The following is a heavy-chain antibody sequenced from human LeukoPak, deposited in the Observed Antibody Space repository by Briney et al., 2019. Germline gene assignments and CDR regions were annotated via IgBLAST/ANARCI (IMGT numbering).Heavy chain of an antibody. Sequence: SETLSLTCTVSGGSISSYYWSWIRQPPGKGLEWIGYIYYSGTTNYNPSLKSRVTISVDTSKNLFSLKLSSVTAADTAVYYCARSSGSYQGPWGQGTLVTVSS. CDR3: ARSSGSYQGP. CDR2: IYYSGTT. CDR1: GGSISSYY. V-gene: IGHV4-59*08. J-gene: IGHJ5*02. D-gene: IGHD3-10*01.